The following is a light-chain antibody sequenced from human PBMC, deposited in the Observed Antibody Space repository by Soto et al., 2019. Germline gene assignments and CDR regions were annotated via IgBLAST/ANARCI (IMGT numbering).Light chain of an antibody. J-gene: IGKJ1*01. Sequence: EIVLTQPAGPLSLSPGQIATLSCRSSQSVSNNYLARYQQKPGHAPRLLIHGASNRATGIPDRFSGSGSGTDFTLAISRLEAEDFAVYYCQQYGSSCTFGQGTKVEIK. CDR2: GAS. CDR1: QSVSNNY. CDR3: QQYGSSCT. V-gene: IGKV3-20*01.